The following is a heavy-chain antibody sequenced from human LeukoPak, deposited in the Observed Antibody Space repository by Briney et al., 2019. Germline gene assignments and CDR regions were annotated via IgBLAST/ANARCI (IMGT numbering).Heavy chain of an antibody. V-gene: IGHV3-21*01. CDR2: ISSSSSYI. Sequence: GGSLRLSFAASGFTFSSYSMNWVRQAPGKGLEWVSSISSSSSYIYYADSVKGRFTISRGNAKNSLYLQMNSLRAEDTAVYYCARDRIQLPYYCYGMDVWGQGTTVTVSS. D-gene: IGHD5-18*01. CDR3: ARDRIQLPYYCYGMDV. CDR1: GFTFSSYS. J-gene: IGHJ6*02.